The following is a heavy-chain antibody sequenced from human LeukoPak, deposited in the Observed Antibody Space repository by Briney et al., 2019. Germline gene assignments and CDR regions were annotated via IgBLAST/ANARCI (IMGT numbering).Heavy chain of an antibody. D-gene: IGHD4-17*01. Sequence: GGSLRLSCAASGFTFSSYAMSWVRQAPGKGLEWVSAISGSGGSTYYADSVKGRFTISRDNSKNTLYLQMNSLRAEDTAVYYCAKAGGTVMIHVYYFDYWGQGTLVTVSS. CDR1: GFTFSSYA. J-gene: IGHJ4*02. CDR3: AKAGGTVMIHVYYFDY. CDR2: ISGSGGST. V-gene: IGHV3-23*01.